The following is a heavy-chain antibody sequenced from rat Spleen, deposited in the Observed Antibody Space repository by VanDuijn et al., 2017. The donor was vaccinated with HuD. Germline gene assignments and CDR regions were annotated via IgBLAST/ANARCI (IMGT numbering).Heavy chain of an antibody. CDR1: GFTFSNYD. J-gene: IGHJ1*01. Sequence: EVQLVESGGGLVQPGRSLTLSCAASGFTFSNYDMAWVRQAPKKGLEWVASISTSGGTTYYRDSVKGRFTVSRDNAKSTLYLQMDSLRSEDTATYYCARTGDSGPYWYFDFWGPGTMVTVSS. CDR3: ARTGDSGPYWYFDF. CDR2: ISTSGGTT. D-gene: IGHD1-1*01. V-gene: IGHV5-25*01.